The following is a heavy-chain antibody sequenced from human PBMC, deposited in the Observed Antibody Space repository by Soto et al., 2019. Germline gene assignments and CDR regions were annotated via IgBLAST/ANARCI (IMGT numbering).Heavy chain of an antibody. V-gene: IGHV1-69*06. J-gene: IGHJ4*02. CDR2: VIPIFGTA. CDR1: GGTFSSYA. CDR3: ARCYYDSSGYYYPVDY. D-gene: IGHD3-22*01. Sequence: VQRVQAGAEVKKPGSSVMVSCKASGGTFSSYAISWVRQAPGQGLEWMGGVIPIFGTAKYAQKCQGRVTSTADKPTSTAYMELSSLRSEDTAVYYCARCYYDSSGYYYPVDYWGQGTLVTVSS.